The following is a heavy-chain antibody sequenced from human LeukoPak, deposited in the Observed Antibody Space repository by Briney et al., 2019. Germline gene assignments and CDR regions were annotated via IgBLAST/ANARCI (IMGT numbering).Heavy chain of an antibody. Sequence: VASVKVSCKASGGTFSSYAISWVRQAPGQGLEWMGWINPNSGGTNYAQKFQGRVTMTRDTSISTAYMELSGLRSDDTAVYYCARSVAGYSSGWYPLGYWGQGTLVTVFS. CDR2: INPNSGGT. CDR1: GGTFSSYA. CDR3: ARSVAGYSSGWYPLGY. J-gene: IGHJ4*02. V-gene: IGHV1-2*02. D-gene: IGHD6-19*01.